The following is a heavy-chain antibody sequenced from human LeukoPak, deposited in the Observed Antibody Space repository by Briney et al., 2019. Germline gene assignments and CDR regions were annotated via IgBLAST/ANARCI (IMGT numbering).Heavy chain of an antibody. Sequence: SETLSLTCTVSGDSTSSYYWSWIRQPPGKGLEWIGYIYYSGSTNYNPSLKSRVTMSVDTSKNQFSLKLSSVTAADTAVYYCARMDYDILTGYLGLPYWGQGTLVTVSS. CDR2: IYYSGST. CDR1: GDSTSSYY. D-gene: IGHD3-9*01. V-gene: IGHV4-59*08. J-gene: IGHJ4*02. CDR3: ARMDYDILTGYLGLPY.